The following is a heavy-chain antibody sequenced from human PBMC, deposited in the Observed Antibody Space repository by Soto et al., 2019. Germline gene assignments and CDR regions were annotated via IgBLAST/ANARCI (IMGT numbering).Heavy chain of an antibody. D-gene: IGHD3-10*01. Sequence: QVQLVQSGAEVKKPGASVKVSCKTSGYTFSSIGITWVRQAPGQGLEWMGWISPYKGNTYYAQRLQRRVTMSTDTSTSTAYMELRSLTSDDTAVYFCARDLDASGSYYTNYWGQGTLVTVSS. CDR1: GYTFSSIG. CDR2: ISPYKGNT. CDR3: ARDLDASGSYYTNY. J-gene: IGHJ4*02. V-gene: IGHV1-18*01.